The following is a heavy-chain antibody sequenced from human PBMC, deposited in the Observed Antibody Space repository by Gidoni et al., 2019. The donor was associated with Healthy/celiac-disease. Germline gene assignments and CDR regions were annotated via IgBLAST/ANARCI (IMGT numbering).Heavy chain of an antibody. J-gene: IGHJ4*02. Sequence: EVQLLESGGGLVQPGGSMRLSCAASGFTFSSYAMSWVRQAPGKGLEWVSAISGSGGSTYYADSVKGRFTISRDNSKNTLYLQMNSLRAEDTAVYYCAKRGGRDGYNWDYWGQGTLVTVSS. CDR3: AKRGGRDGYNWDY. CDR1: GFTFSSYA. CDR2: ISGSGGST. V-gene: IGHV3-23*01. D-gene: IGHD5-12*01.